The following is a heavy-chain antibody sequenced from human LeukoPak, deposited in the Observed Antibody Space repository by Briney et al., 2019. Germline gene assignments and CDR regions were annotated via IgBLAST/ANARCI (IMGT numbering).Heavy chain of an antibody. D-gene: IGHD2-21*02. V-gene: IGHV3-48*03. J-gene: IGHJ3*02. CDR1: GFTFSSFE. Sequence: PGGSLRLSCAAPGFTFSSFEMNWVRQAPGKGLEWVLYISSSGATKYYADSVKGRFTISRDNAKNSLYLQMNSLRAEDTAVYYCAKDLAYCGGDCFRAFDIWGQGTMVTVSS. CDR2: ISSSGATK. CDR3: AKDLAYCGGDCFRAFDI.